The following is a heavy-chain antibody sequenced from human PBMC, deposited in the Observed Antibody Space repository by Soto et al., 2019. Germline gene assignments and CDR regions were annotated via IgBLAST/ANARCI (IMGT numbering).Heavy chain of an antibody. V-gene: IGHV3-9*01. CDR1: GFTFDDYA. J-gene: IGHJ4*02. CDR2: ISWNSGSI. CDR3: AKGRYYDSSGYCDY. D-gene: IGHD3-22*01. Sequence: SLRLSCAASGFTFDDYAMHWVRQAPGKGLEWVSGISWNSGSIGYADSVKGRFTISRDNAKNSLYLQMNSLRAEDTALYYCAKGRYYDSSGYCDYWGQGTLVTVSS.